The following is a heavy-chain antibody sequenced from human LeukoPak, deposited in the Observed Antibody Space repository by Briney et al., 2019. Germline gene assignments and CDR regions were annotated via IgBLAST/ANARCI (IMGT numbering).Heavy chain of an antibody. J-gene: IGHJ4*02. V-gene: IGHV4-59*12. D-gene: IGHD6-19*01. CDR2: IYYSGST. CDR3: ARDRQWLDYYFDY. CDR1: GGSINNYY. Sequence: SETLSLTCTVSGGSINNYYWSWIRQPPGKGLEWIGYIYYSGSTDYNPSLKSRVTISIDASKNQFSLRLRSVTAADTAVYYCARDRQWLDYYFDYWGQGTLVTVSS.